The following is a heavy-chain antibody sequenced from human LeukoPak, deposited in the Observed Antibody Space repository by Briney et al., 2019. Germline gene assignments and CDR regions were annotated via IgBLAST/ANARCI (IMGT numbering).Heavy chain of an antibody. Sequence: SETLSLTCSVSGGSISRYYWSWIRQPAGKGLQWIGRIYTSGSTNYNPSLKSRVTMSVDTSKNQFSLKLSSATAADTAVYYCARASSWLPFEYWGQGTLVTVSS. V-gene: IGHV4-4*07. D-gene: IGHD6-13*01. J-gene: IGHJ4*02. CDR1: GGSISRYY. CDR2: IYTSGST. CDR3: ARASSWLPFEY.